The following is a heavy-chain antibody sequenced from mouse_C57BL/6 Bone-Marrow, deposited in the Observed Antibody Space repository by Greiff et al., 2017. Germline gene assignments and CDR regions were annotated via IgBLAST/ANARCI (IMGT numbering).Heavy chain of an antibody. D-gene: IGHD2-3*01. CDR2: ISNGGGST. Sequence: EVKLMESGGGLVQPGGSLKLSCAASGFTFSDYYMYWVRQTPEKRLEWVAYISNGGGSTYYPDTVKGRFTISRDNAKNTLYLQMSRLKSEDTAMYYCARQGGYDGFFAYWGQGTLVTVSA. CDR1: GFTFSDYY. CDR3: ARQGGYDGFFAY. V-gene: IGHV5-12*01. J-gene: IGHJ3*01.